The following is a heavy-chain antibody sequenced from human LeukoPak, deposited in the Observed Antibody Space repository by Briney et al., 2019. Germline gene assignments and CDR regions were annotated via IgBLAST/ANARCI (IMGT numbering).Heavy chain of an antibody. CDR3: ARYGRIGSTS. V-gene: IGHV4-34*01. CDR1: GGSFSGYY. Sequence: SETLSLTCAVYGGSFSGYYWSWIRQPPGNGLEWIGEINHSGSTNYNPSLKSRVTISVDTSKNQFSLKLSSVTAADTAVYYCARYGRIGSTSWGQGTLVTVSS. D-gene: IGHD2-2*01. J-gene: IGHJ4*02. CDR2: INHSGST.